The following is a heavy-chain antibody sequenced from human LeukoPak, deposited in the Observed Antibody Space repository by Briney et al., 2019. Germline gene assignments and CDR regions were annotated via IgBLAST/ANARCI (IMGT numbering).Heavy chain of an antibody. CDR1: GFTLGSYG. CDR3: AKDLDPAVAGTGFFDY. V-gene: IGHV3-30*02. CDR2: IRYDESNT. Sequence: GGSLRLSCAASGFTLGSYGMHWVRQAPGKGLEWVTFIRYDESNTYYADSVKGRFTISRDNSKNTLYLQMNSLRAEDTAVYYCAKDLDPAVAGTGFFDYWGQGTLVTVSS. D-gene: IGHD6-19*01. J-gene: IGHJ4*02.